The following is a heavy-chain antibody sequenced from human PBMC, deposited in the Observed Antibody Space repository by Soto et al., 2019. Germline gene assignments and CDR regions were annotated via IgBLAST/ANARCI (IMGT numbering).Heavy chain of an antibody. CDR1: GYSFTSYW. J-gene: IGHJ3*02. Sequence: PVESLKISCKGSGYSFTSYWIGWVRQMPGKGLEWMGIIYPGDSDTRYSPSFQGQVTISADKSISTAYLQWSSLKASDTAMYYCARRIGSYLPVDAFDIWGQGTMVTVSS. CDR2: IYPGDSDT. D-gene: IGHD3-10*01. CDR3: ARRIGSYLPVDAFDI. V-gene: IGHV5-51*01.